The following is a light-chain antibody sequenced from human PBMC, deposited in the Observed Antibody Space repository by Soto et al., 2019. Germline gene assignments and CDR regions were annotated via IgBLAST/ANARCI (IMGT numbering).Light chain of an antibody. Sequence: EIVLTQSPGTLSLSPGERATLSCRASQSIPSNYLAWYQQKPGQAPRLLIYDAGARATGIPDRFSGSGSGTDFTLTISRLEPEDFAVYYCQQYGSSGTFGQGTKVDIK. CDR1: QSIPSNY. V-gene: IGKV3-20*01. CDR3: QQYGSSGT. J-gene: IGKJ1*01. CDR2: DAG.